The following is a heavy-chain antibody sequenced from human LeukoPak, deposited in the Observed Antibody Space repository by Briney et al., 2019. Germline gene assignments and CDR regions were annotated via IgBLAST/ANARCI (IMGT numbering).Heavy chain of an antibody. J-gene: IGHJ3*02. CDR1: GGSLSSYY. CDR3: ARGGGDAFDI. Sequence: SETLSLTCTVSGGSLSSYYWSWIRQPPGKGLEWIGYIYYSGSTNYNPSLKSRVTISVDTSKNQFSLKLSSVTAADTAVYYCARGGGDAFDIWGQGTMVTVSS. CDR2: IYYSGST. D-gene: IGHD6-25*01. V-gene: IGHV4-59*01.